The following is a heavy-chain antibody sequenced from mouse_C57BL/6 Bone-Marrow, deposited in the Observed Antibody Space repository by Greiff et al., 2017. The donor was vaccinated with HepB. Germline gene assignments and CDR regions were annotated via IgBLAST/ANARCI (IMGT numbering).Heavy chain of an antibody. Sequence: QVQLQQPGAELVKPGASVKLSCKASGYTFTSYWMHWVKQRPGQGLEWIGMIHPNSGSTNYNEKFKSKATLPVDKSSSTAYMQLSSLTSEDSAVYYCAKRWLLPLYAMDYWGQGTSVTVSS. CDR3: AKRWLLPLYAMDY. J-gene: IGHJ4*01. V-gene: IGHV1-64*01. D-gene: IGHD2-3*01. CDR1: GYTFTSYW. CDR2: IHPNSGST.